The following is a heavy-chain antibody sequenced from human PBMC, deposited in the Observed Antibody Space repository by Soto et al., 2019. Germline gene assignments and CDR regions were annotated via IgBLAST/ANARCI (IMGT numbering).Heavy chain of an antibody. CDR3: ARGSGDYVGLNS. CDR1: GDSISSYY. D-gene: IGHD3-10*02. Sequence: QVQLQESGPGLVKPSETLSLICNVSGDSISSYYWNWIRQSPGKGLEWLGYRQYRGITRYNPSIQNRVTISVDSSKNQFSLMLTSVTAADTAVYFCARGSGDYVGLNSWGRGTLVTVSS. J-gene: IGHJ4*02. CDR2: RQYRGIT. V-gene: IGHV4-59*01.